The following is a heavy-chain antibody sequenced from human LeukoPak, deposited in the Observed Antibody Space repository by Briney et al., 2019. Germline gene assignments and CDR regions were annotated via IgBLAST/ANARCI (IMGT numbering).Heavy chain of an antibody. CDR2: IYSGGST. V-gene: IGHV3-53*01. Sequence: GGSLRLSCAVSGFTVSSNYMSWVRQAPGKGLEWASVIYSGGSTYYADSVKGRFTISRDNSKNTLYLQMNSLRAEDTAVYYCARGGGYRPFDPWGQGTLVTVSS. CDR3: ARGGGYRPFDP. J-gene: IGHJ5*02. CDR1: GFTVSSNY. D-gene: IGHD3-16*02.